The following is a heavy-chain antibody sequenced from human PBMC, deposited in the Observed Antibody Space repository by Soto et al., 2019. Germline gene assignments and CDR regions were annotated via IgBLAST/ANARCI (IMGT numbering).Heavy chain of an antibody. J-gene: IGHJ4*02. CDR1: GGSISSSSYY. D-gene: IGHD6-19*01. V-gene: IGHV4-39*01. Sequence: TLSLTCTVSGGSISSSSYYWGWIRQPPGKGLEWIGSIYYTGITHYNPSLKSRATISIDTSKNQFSLNLYSVTATDTAVYYCARPVRQDTVAGNDWGQGTLVTVSS. CDR3: ARPVRQDTVAGND. CDR2: IYYTGIT.